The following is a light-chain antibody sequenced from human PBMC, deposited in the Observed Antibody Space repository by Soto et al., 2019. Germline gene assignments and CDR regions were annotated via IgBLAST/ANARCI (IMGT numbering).Light chain of an antibody. V-gene: IGKV1-33*01. CDR1: HDVSRN. Sequence: DIQMTQSPSSLSASEGDRVTITCQSSHDVSRNLNWFQQKPGEAPQLLIYDASNLERVVPSRFSGSGSGTDFTLTIRSLQPEDVATYYCQQYNSMLSFGVGNEVEIK. CDR3: QQYNSMLS. J-gene: IGKJ4*01. CDR2: DAS.